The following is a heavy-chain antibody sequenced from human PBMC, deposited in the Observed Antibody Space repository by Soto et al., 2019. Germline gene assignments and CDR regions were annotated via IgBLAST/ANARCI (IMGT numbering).Heavy chain of an antibody. CDR1: GDSVTSGGFS. CDR2: VFHSGST. J-gene: IGHJ5*02. Sequence: SETLSLTXVVSGDSVTSGGFSWSWIRQPPGKGLEWLGYVFHSGSTHYNPALESRVTMSLDRSNNQISLRLTSVTAADTAVYFRARVLHWFDHWGQGALVTVSS. V-gene: IGHV4-30-2*01. CDR3: ARVLHWFDH.